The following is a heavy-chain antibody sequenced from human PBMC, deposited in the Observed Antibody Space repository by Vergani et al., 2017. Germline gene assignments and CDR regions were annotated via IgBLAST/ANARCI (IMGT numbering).Heavy chain of an antibody. D-gene: IGHD5-12*01. J-gene: IGHJ4*02. V-gene: IGHV3-23*01. CDR1: GFTFSSYA. CDR3: AKDYNIMGALHY. CDR2: ITYNGGRT. Sequence: EVQLLESGGGLVQPGGSLRLSCAASGFTFSSYAMSWVRQAPGKGLEWVSTITYNGGRTYYADSVTGRFTISRDNSKNTLFLQVKTLRAEDTGVYYCAKDYNIMGALHYWGQGTLVAVSS.